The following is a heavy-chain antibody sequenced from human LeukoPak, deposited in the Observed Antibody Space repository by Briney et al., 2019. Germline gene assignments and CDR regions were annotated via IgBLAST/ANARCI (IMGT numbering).Heavy chain of an antibody. Sequence: SETLSLTCTVSGGSVSSGSYYWSWIRQPPGKGLEWIGYIYYSGSTNYNPSLKSRVTISVDTSKNQFSLKLSSVTAADTAVYYCARVGRIQLWPDFDYWGQGTLVTVSS. D-gene: IGHD5-18*01. V-gene: IGHV4-61*01. CDR1: GGSVSSGSYY. CDR2: IYYSGST. J-gene: IGHJ4*02. CDR3: ARVGRIQLWPDFDY.